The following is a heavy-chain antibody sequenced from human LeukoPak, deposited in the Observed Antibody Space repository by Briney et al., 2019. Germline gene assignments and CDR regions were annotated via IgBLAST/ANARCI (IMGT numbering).Heavy chain of an antibody. CDR3: SSLMTTVQNGGFDH. D-gene: IGHD4-17*01. J-gene: IGHJ4*02. CDR1: RDTFSTYA. CDR2: IVPIFGRT. V-gene: IGHV1-69*04. Sequence: SVKVSCKASRDTFSTYALSWVRQAPAQGLEWMGRIVPIFGRTNYAQKFQDRVTITADKSTSTIYMELSSLRSEDTAIYYCSSLMTTVQNGGFDHWGQGTLVTVS.